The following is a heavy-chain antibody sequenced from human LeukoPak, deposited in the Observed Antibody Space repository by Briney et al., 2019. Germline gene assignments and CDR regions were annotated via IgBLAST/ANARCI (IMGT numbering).Heavy chain of an antibody. Sequence: SETLSLTCAVYGGSFSDFYWSWIRQPPGKGLEWIGEINHNGNTNHNPSLKSRVTISVDKSKNQFSLKLSSVTAADTAVYYCASGRIAAAGTKFDYWGQGTLVTVSS. D-gene: IGHD6-13*01. V-gene: IGHV4-34*01. CDR1: GGSFSDFY. J-gene: IGHJ4*02. CDR3: ASGRIAAAGTKFDY. CDR2: INHNGNT.